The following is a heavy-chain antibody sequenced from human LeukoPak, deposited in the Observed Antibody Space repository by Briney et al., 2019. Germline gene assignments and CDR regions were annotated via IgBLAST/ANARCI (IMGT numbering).Heavy chain of an antibody. D-gene: IGHD5-24*01. CDR2: IKTDGTYT. V-gene: IGHV3-74*01. CDR1: GFTFSRYW. CDR3: ARDQGGWLQSVPIFDY. J-gene: IGHJ4*02. Sequence: GGSLRLSCAASGFTFSRYWMHWVRQAPGEGLVWVSRIKTDGTYTSNADSVKGRFTISRDNSKNTLYLQMNSLRAEDTAVYYCARDQGGWLQSVPIFDYWGQGTLVTVSS.